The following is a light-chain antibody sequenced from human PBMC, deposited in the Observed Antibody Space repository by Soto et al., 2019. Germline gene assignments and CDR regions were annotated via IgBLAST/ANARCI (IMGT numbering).Light chain of an antibody. CDR3: QQRSNWIP. Sequence: IVLTQSLSTLSLSPRERATLSCRASQSVSSYLAWYQQKPGQAPRLLIYDASNRATGIPARFSGSGSGTDFTLTISSLEPEDSALYYCQQRSNWIPFGQGTRLAIK. J-gene: IGKJ5*01. CDR2: DAS. V-gene: IGKV3-11*01. CDR1: QSVSSY.